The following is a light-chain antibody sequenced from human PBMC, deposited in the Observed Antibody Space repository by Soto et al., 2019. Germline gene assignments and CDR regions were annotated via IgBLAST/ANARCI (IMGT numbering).Light chain of an antibody. CDR3: QQYGSTPLT. Sequence: EIVLTQSPDTLSFSPGERATLSCRARQSVRSNYLAWYQQKPGQAPRFLIYDASSRATGIPDRFSGSGSGTDFTLTIIRLEAEDFAVYYCQQYGSTPLTFGGGTKVDIK. CDR1: QSVRSNY. CDR2: DAS. V-gene: IGKV3-20*01. J-gene: IGKJ4*01.